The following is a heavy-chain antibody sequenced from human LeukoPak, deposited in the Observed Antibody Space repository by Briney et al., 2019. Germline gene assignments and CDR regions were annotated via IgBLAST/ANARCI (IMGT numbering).Heavy chain of an antibody. J-gene: IGHJ4*02. V-gene: IGHV1-18*01. CDR3: ARGPPYENIAAAGAIDY. CDR1: GYTFTSYG. D-gene: IGHD6-13*01. CDR2: ISAYNGNT. Sequence: ASVKVSCKASGYTFTSYGISWVRQAPGQGLEWMGWISAYNGNTNYAQKLQGRVTMTTDTSTSTASMELVSLRSDDTAVYYCARGPPYENIAAAGAIDYWGQGTLVTVSS.